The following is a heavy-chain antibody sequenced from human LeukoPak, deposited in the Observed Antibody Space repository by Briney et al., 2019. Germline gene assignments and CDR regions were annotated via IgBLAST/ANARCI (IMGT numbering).Heavy chain of an antibody. CDR3: ARGLPNFDWFHIDY. V-gene: IGHV4-59*01. Sequence: SETLSLTCTVSGGSISGYYWSWIRQPPGKGLEWIGYIYYSGSSKYNPSLESRVTISVDRSKNHFSLNLSSVTAADTAVYYCARGLPNFDWFHIDYWGQGTLVTVSS. J-gene: IGHJ4*02. CDR1: GGSISGYY. D-gene: IGHD3-9*01. CDR2: IYYSGSS.